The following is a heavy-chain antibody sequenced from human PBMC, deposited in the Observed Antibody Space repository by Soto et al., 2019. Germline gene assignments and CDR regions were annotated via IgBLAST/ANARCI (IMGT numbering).Heavy chain of an antibody. J-gene: IGHJ4*02. CDR3: ASHSSSWWIGY. V-gene: IGHV4-30-4*01. CDR2: IYYSGST. CDR1: GGSISSGDYY. Sequence: PSETLSLTCTVSGGSISSGDYYWSWIRQPPGKGLEWIGYIYYSGSTYYNPSLKSRVTISVDTSKNQFSLKLSSVTAADTAVYYCASHSSSWWIGYWGQGTLVTVSS. D-gene: IGHD6-13*01.